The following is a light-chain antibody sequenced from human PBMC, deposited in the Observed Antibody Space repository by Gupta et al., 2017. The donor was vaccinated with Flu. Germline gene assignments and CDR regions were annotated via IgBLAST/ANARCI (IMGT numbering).Light chain of an antibody. V-gene: IGKV1-39*01. CDR3: QQTYTTPMWT. J-gene: IGKJ1*01. Sequence: DRVTITCRASQSIGNYLNWYQHKPGKAPKLLIYGASNLRTGVPSRFSGSGSGTDFTLTISSLQPEDCATYYCQQTYTTPMWTFGQGTKVDI. CDR1: QSIGNY. CDR2: GAS.